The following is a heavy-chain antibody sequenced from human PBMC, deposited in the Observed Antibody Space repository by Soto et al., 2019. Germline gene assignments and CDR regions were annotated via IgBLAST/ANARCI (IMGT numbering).Heavy chain of an antibody. V-gene: IGHV3-30-3*01. J-gene: IGHJ6*02. D-gene: IGHD3-10*01. CDR1: GFTFSSYA. CDR2: ISYDGSNK. CDR3: ARENGSGSYPYYYYGMDV. Sequence: QVQLVESGGGVVQPGRSLRLSCAASGFTFSSYAMHWVRQAPGKGLEWVAVISYDGSNKYYADSVKGRFTISRDNSKNTLYLQMNSLRAEDTAVYYCARENGSGSYPYYYYGMDVWGQGTTVTVSS.